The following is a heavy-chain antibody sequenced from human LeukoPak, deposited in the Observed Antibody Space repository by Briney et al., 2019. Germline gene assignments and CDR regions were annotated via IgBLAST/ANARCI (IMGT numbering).Heavy chain of an antibody. V-gene: IGHV4-39*01. D-gene: IGHD3/OR15-3a*01. J-gene: IGHJ4*02. CDR3: ARQTGPGLFILP. CDR2: IYYSGNT. CDR1: GVSISSSNSY. Sequence: PSETLSLTCTVSGVSISSSNSYWGWIRRPPGKGLEWIGSIYYSGNTYYNASLKSQVSISIDASKNQFSLKLTSVTAADTAVYYCARQTGPGLFILPGGQGTLVTVSS.